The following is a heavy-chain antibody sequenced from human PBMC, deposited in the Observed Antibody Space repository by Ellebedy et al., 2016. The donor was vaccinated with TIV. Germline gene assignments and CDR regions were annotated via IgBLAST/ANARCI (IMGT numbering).Heavy chain of an antibody. J-gene: IGHJ5*02. CDR2: INPNSGGT. CDR3: ARDGGGSPSNWFDP. V-gene: IGHV1-2*02. CDR1: GYTLTELS. Sequence: AASVKVSCKVSGYTLTELSMHWVRQAPGQGLEWMGWINPNSGGTNYAQKFQGRVTMTRDTSISTAYMELSRLRSDDTAVYYCARDGGGSPSNWFDPWGQGTLVTVSS. D-gene: IGHD3-16*01.